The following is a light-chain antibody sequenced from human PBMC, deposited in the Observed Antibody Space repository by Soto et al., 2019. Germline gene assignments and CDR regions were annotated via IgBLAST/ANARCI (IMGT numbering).Light chain of an antibody. CDR2: RAS. J-gene: IGKJ4*01. CDR3: QQHSNYPIT. CDR1: RNIGSW. Sequence: DTQVTQSASTLSASVGDRGTITCRASRNIGSWLAWYQQKAGKAPNLLIYRASILETGVPSRFTGSASGTEFTLTISSLQPDDFATYYCQQHSNYPITFGGGTKVDIK. V-gene: IGKV1-5*03.